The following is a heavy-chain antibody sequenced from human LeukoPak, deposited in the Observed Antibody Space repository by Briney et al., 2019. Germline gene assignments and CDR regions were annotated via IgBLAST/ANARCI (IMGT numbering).Heavy chain of an antibody. D-gene: IGHD6-6*01. J-gene: IGHJ4*02. Sequence: GGSLRLSCAASGFTFSAYWMHWVRQVPGKGLVCVSRISTDGNNTDYADSVKGRFTISRDNAKNTLYLQMNSLRAEDTAVYYCVREYTSSSGRSFDYWGQGTLVTVSS. V-gene: IGHV3-74*01. CDR2: ISTDGNNT. CDR1: GFTFSAYW. CDR3: VREYTSSSGRSFDY.